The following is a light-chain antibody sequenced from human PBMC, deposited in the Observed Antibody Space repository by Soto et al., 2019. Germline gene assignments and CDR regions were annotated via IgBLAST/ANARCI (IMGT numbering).Light chain of an antibody. CDR3: SSKRRNTTYMYV. CDR1: SSDVGGYNY. Sequence: GSGSPGQTITISCTGTSSDVGGYNYVSWYQQHPGKAPKLMIYGVSNRPSGVSNRFSGSKSGNTASLTISGLKAEDEADFFFSSKRRNTTYMYVFG. CDR2: GVS. V-gene: IGLV2-14*04. J-gene: IGLJ6*01.